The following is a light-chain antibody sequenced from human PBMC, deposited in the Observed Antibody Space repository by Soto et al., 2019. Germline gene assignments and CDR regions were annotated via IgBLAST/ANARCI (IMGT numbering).Light chain of an antibody. CDR3: QQGSSFPWT. Sequence: DIQMTQSPSSVSESVGDRVTITCRASQGINNCLAWYQQKPGKAPKLLISAASSLQSGVPSRFSGSGSGTEFTLTISSLQPEDFATYFCQQGSSFPWTFGQVTKVEIK. V-gene: IGKV1-12*01. J-gene: IGKJ1*01. CDR2: AAS. CDR1: QGINNC.